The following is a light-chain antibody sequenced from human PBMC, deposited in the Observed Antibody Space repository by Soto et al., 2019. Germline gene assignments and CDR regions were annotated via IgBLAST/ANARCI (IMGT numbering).Light chain of an antibody. Sequence: SSELTQPPSVSVSPGQTARITCSGDALPKQYAYWYQQKPDQAPVLVIFKDTERPSGIPERFSGSSSGTTVTLTISGVQAEDEADYYCQSADSSGTCVVFGGGTKLTVL. CDR3: QSADSSGTCVV. V-gene: IGLV3-25*03. CDR1: ALPKQY. CDR2: KDT. J-gene: IGLJ2*01.